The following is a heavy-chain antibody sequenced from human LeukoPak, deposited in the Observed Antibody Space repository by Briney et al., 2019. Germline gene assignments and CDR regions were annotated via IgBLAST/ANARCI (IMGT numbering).Heavy chain of an antibody. CDR1: GGSISSGSYY. Sequence: PSETLSLTCTVSGGSISSGSYYWGWIRQPPGKGLEWIGSIYYSGSTYYNPSLKSRVTISVDTSKNQFSLKLSSVTAADTAVYYCASRIQLWFPGAFDIWGQGTMVTVSS. D-gene: IGHD5-18*01. CDR2: IYYSGST. V-gene: IGHV4-39*01. CDR3: ASRIQLWFPGAFDI. J-gene: IGHJ3*02.